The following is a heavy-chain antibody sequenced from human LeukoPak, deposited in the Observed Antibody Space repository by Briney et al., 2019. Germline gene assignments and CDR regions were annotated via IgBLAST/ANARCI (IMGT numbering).Heavy chain of an antibody. V-gene: IGHV1-46*01. CDR2: INPSGGST. CDR3: ARVGRGAASSYYFDY. J-gene: IGHJ4*02. D-gene: IGHD6-25*01. CDR1: GYTFTSYY. Sequence: VASVKVSCKASGYTFTSYYMHWVRQAPGQGLEWMGIINPSGGSTSYAQKFQGRVTMTRDMSTSTVYMELSSLRSEDTAVYYCARVGRGAASSYYFDYWGQGTLVTASS.